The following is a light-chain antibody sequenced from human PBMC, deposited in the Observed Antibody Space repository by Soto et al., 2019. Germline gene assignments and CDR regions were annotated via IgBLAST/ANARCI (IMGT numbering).Light chain of an antibody. CDR1: RSDIGSNY. CDR2: RND. V-gene: IGLV1-47*01. J-gene: IGLJ2*01. Sequence: QSVLTQPPSESGTPGQRVTISCSGSRSDIGSNYVYWYQHLPGMAPKLLIYRNDQRPSGVPDRISGSRSGTSASLAIIGLRSEDEADYYCASWDDTLSVPIFGGGTKLTVL. CDR3: ASWDDTLSVPI.